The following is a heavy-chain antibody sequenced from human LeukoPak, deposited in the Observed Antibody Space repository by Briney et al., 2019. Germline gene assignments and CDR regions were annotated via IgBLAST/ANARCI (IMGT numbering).Heavy chain of an antibody. D-gene: IGHD5-12*01. V-gene: IGHV1-69*13. CDR1: GGTFSSYA. Sequence: GASVKVSCKASGGTFSSYAISWVRQAPGQGLEWMGGIIPIFGTANYAQKFQGRVTITADESTSTAYMELTSLRSEDTAVYYCARVRTELSGYGPLGFDYWGQGTLVTVSS. CDR2: IIPIFGTA. J-gene: IGHJ4*02. CDR3: ARVRTELSGYGPLGFDY.